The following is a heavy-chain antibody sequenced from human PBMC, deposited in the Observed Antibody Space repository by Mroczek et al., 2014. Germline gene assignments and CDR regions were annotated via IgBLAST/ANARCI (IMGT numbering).Heavy chain of an antibody. J-gene: IGHJ4*02. CDR1: GITFNNAW. D-gene: IGHD6-6*01. CDR2: LKSKRDGGTT. Sequence: VQLVQSGGGLVKPGGSLILSCKASGITFNNAWMGWVRQAPGKGLEWVGRLKSKRDGGTTDYAAPVKGRFTILRDDSKTTLFLQMNGLKTEDTAVYFCTTDRGVTVRPLFDSWGQGTLVTVSS. CDR3: TTDRGVTVRPLFDS. V-gene: IGHV3-15*01.